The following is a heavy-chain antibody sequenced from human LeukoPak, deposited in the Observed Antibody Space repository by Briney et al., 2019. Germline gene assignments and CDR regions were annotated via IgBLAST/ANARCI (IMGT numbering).Heavy chain of an antibody. Sequence: GGSLRLSCAASGFTFSSYAMSWVRQAPGKGLEWVSAISGSGGSTYYADSAKGRFTISRDNSKTTLYLQMNSLRAEDTAVYYCAKDEGVLWFGESALDYWGQGTLVTVSS. CDR2: ISGSGGST. J-gene: IGHJ4*02. CDR3: AKDEGVLWFGESALDY. CDR1: GFTFSSYA. D-gene: IGHD3-10*01. V-gene: IGHV3-23*01.